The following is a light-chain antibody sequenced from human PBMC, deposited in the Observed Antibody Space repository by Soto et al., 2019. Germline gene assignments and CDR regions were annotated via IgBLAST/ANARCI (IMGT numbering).Light chain of an antibody. J-gene: IGLJ2*01. Sequence: QSALTQPASVSGSPGQSITISCTGTSSDVGSYNLVSWYQQHPGKAPILMIYEASKRPSGVSKRFSGSKSGNTASLTISGLQAEDEADYYCCSYAGSSTYVVFGGGTKLTVL. CDR2: EAS. CDR1: SSDVGSYNL. V-gene: IGLV2-23*01. CDR3: CSYAGSSTYVV.